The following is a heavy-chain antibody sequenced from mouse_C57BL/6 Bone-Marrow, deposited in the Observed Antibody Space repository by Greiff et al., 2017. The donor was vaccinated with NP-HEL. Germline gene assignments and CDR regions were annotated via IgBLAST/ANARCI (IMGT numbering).Heavy chain of an antibody. J-gene: IGHJ2*01. V-gene: IGHV1-69*01. CDR1: GYTFTSYW. CDR2: IDPSDSYT. Sequence: QVQLKQPGAELVMPGASVKLSCKASGYTFTSYWMHWVKQRPGQGLEWIGEIDPSDSYTNYNQKFKGKSTLTVDKSSSTAYMQLSSLTSEDSAVYYCARNRYYDFDYWGQGTTLTVSS. CDR3: ARNRYYDFDY. D-gene: IGHD2-4*01.